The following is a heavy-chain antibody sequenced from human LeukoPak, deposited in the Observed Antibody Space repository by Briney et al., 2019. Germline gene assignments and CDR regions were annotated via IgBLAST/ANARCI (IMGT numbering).Heavy chain of an antibody. CDR2: INPNSGGT. Sequence: ASVKVSCKASGYTFTGYYMHWVRQAPGQGLEWMGWINPNSGGTNYAQKFQGRVTMTRDTSISTAYMELSGLRSDDTAVYYCARVGGKGNWFDPWGQGTLVTVSS. V-gene: IGHV1-2*02. J-gene: IGHJ5*02. CDR3: ARVGGKGNWFDP. D-gene: IGHD3-16*01. CDR1: GYTFTGYY.